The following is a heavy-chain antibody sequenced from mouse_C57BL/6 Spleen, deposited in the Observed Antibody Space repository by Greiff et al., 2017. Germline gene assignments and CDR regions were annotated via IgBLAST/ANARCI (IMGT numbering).Heavy chain of an antibody. D-gene: IGHD2-2*01. CDR1: GYTFTSYW. CDR2: IYPSDSET. Sequence: QVQLQQPGAELVRPGSSVKLSCKASGYTFTSYWMDWVKQRPGQGLEWIGHIYPSDSETNYNQKFKDKATVTVDKSSSTAYMQLSSLTSEDSAVYYCARRGYDEDFAYWGQGTLVTVSA. V-gene: IGHV1-61*01. J-gene: IGHJ3*01. CDR3: ARRGYDEDFAY.